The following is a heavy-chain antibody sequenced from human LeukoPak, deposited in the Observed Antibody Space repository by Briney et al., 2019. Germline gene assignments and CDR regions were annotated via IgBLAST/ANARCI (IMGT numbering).Heavy chain of an antibody. CDR1: GGSFSGYY. CDR3: AGPKYCSGGSCYSLWFDP. Sequence: PSETLSLTCAVYGGSFSGYYWSWIRQPSGKGLEWIGEINHSGSTNYNPSLKSRVTISVDTSKNQFSLKLSSVTAADTAVYYCAGPKYCSGGSCYSLWFDPWGQGTLVTVSS. V-gene: IGHV4-34*01. J-gene: IGHJ5*02. D-gene: IGHD2-15*01. CDR2: INHSGST.